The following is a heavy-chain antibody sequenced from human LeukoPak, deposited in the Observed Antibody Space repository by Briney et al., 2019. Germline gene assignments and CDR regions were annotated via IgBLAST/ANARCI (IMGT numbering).Heavy chain of an antibody. V-gene: IGHV3-30-3*01. CDR2: ISYDGSNK. CDR1: RFTFSSYA. CDR3: ARAKTSIAARPPDY. D-gene: IGHD6-6*01. Sequence: PGGSLRLSCAASRFTFSSYAMHWVRQAPGKGLEWVSVISYDGSNKYYADSVKGRFTISRDNSKNTLYLQMNSLRAEDTAVYYCARAKTSIAARPPDYWGQGTLVTVSS. J-gene: IGHJ4*02.